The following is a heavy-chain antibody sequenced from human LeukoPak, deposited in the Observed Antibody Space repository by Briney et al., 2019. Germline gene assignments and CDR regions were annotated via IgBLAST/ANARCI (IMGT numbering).Heavy chain of an antibody. Sequence: ASVKVSCKASGYTFTDYYIHWVRQAPGQGLEWMGWIVPHSGGTNYAQNYQGRVTMTRDTSISTAYMELSSLRSDDTAVYYCARNAYCDSTNCYAWFDPWGQGTLVTVSS. J-gene: IGHJ5*02. CDR2: IVPHSGGT. CDR3: ARNAYCDSTNCYAWFDP. D-gene: IGHD2-2*01. CDR1: GYTFTDYY. V-gene: IGHV1-2*02.